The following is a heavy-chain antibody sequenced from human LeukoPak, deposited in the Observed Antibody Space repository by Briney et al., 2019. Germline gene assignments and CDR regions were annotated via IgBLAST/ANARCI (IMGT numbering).Heavy chain of an antibody. D-gene: IGHD1-26*01. CDR2: ICYSGTT. V-gene: IGHV4-59*01. CDR3: ASGRPLGFDY. Sequence: KPSETLSLTCTVSGDSISSYYWTWIRQPPGKGLEWMGYICYSGTTNYNPSLKSRVTISVDTSKNQFSLKLTSVTAADTAVYYWASGRPLGFDYWGQGTLVTVSS. CDR1: GDSISSYY. J-gene: IGHJ4*02.